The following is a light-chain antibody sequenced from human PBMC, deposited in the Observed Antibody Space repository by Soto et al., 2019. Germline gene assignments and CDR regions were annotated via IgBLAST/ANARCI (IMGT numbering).Light chain of an antibody. CDR2: NVY. CDR3: SSYTISRTYV. V-gene: IGLV2-14*03. Sequence: QSALTQPATVSGSPGQSITISCTGTNSDVGSYNYVSWHQQHPGKAPKLMIYNVYDRPSGISNRFSGSKSGNTASLTISGLQGEDEADYYCSSYTISRTYVFGTGTKVTVL. J-gene: IGLJ1*01. CDR1: NSDVGSYNY.